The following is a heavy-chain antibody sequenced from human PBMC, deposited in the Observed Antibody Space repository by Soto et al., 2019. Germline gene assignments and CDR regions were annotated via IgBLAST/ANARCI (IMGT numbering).Heavy chain of an antibody. V-gene: IGHV2-5*02. D-gene: IGHD4-4*01. CDR1: GFSLSSSGVG. J-gene: IGHJ3*02. CDR2: IYWDDDK. CDR3: AHRDYSNYVEAFDI. Sequence: QITLNESGPTLVKPTQTLTLTCSFSGFSLSSSGVGVGWIRQLPGKALEWLGLIYWDDDKRYSPSLKRRLTITKDTSKNQVVLTMTNMDPVDTGTYYCAHRDYSNYVEAFDIWGQGTMVTVSS.